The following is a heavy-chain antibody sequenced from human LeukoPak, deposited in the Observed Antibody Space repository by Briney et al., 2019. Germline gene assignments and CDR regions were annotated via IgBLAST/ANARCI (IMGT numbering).Heavy chain of an antibody. Sequence: SETLSLTCTVSGGSISSSSYYWGWIRQPPGKGLEWIGSVYHNGNTYYNPSLKSRATISADTSKNKFSLKSTSVTAADTAVYYCTKDSGHHRTDCWGQGTLVTVSS. D-gene: IGHD1-26*01. CDR1: GGSISSSSYY. CDR2: VYHNGNT. V-gene: IGHV4-39*02. J-gene: IGHJ4*02. CDR3: TKDSGHHRTDC.